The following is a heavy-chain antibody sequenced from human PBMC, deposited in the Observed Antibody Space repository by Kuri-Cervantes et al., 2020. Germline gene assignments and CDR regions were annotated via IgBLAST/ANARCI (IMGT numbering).Heavy chain of an antibody. CDR3: ATDKLYSSGWSVRLWYFDR. CDR1: GYTLTELS. J-gene: IGHJ2*01. V-gene: IGHV1-24*01. CDR2: FDPEDGET. Sequence: ASVTVSSHVSGYTLTELSMHWVRQAPGKGLEWMGGFDPEDGETIYAQKFQGRVTMTEDTSTDTACMELSSLRSEDTAVYYCATDKLYSSGWSVRLWYFDRWGRGTLVTVSS. D-gene: IGHD6-19*01.